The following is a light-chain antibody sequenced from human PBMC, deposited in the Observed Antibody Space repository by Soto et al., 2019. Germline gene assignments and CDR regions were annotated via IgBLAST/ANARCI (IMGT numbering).Light chain of an antibody. CDR3: QQYDNLPPIT. J-gene: IGKJ5*01. CDR1: QSISSY. CDR2: DAS. Sequence: DIQMTPSPSSVSASVGDSVRITYRASQSISSYLNWYQQKPGKPPQLLIYDASNVNTGVPSRFRASGSGTDFTFIISSLQPEDIATYYSQQYDNLPPITLGQGTRLEIK. V-gene: IGKV1-33*01.